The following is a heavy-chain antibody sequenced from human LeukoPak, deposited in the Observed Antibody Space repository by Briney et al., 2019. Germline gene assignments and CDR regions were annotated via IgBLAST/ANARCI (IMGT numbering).Heavy chain of an antibody. CDR2: RHHSGST. V-gene: IGHV4-38-2*02. Sequence: PSETLSLTCTVSGYSISSGYYWGWIRQPPGKGLEWFGSRHHSGSTYYNPSLKSRVTISLDTSKNQFSLKLSSVTAADTAVYYCARDLGWFGELPIADYWGQGTLVTVSS. CDR1: GYSISSGYY. J-gene: IGHJ4*02. CDR3: ARDLGWFGELPIADY. D-gene: IGHD3-10*01.